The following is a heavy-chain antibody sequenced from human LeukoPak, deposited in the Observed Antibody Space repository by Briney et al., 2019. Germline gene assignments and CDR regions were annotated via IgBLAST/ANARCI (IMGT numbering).Heavy chain of an antibody. Sequence: PGGSLRLSCAASGFTFDDYGMSWVRQAPGKGLEWVSGINWNGGSTGYADSVKGRFTISRDNAKNSLYLEMTSLRAEDTAVYYCASGSPAGDYWGQGTLVTVSS. CDR3: ASGSPAGDY. CDR2: INWNGGST. J-gene: IGHJ4*01. V-gene: IGHV3-20*04. CDR1: GFTFDDYG. D-gene: IGHD1-26*01.